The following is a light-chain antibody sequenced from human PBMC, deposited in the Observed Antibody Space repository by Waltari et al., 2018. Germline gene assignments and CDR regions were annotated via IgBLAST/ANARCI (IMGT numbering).Light chain of an antibody. J-gene: IGLJ2*01. CDR2: STN. CDR3: VVYVGRGIKV. Sequence: QTVVTQEPSLPVSPGATVTLTCGLRSGSVSTTSYPSWFQQTPGQAPRTLINSTNIRSSGVPDRFSGSILGNKAALTITGAQADDESHYYCVVYVGRGIKVFGGGTKLTVL. V-gene: IGLV8-61*01. CDR1: SGSVSTTSY.